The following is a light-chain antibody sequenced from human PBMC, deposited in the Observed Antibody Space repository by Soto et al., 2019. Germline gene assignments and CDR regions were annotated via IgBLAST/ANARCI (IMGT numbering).Light chain of an antibody. V-gene: IGKV3-15*01. J-gene: IGKJ3*01. CDR3: HQYNKWPYT. Sequence: EVVMTQSPGTLSVSPGERATLSCRASQSVSGDLAWYQHKPGQAPRLLIYAASTRATGIPARFSGSGSGTEFTLPIGSLQAEDFAIYYCHQYNKWPYTFGPGTKVDI. CDR2: AAS. CDR1: QSVSGD.